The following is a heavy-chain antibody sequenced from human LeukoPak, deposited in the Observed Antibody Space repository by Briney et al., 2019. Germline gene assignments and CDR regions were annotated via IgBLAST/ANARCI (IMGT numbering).Heavy chain of an antibody. V-gene: IGHV3-21*01. CDR1: GFTFSSYS. CDR2: ISSSRSYI. Sequence: PGGSLRLSCAASGFTFSSYSMNWVRQAPGKGLEWVSFISSSRSYIYYADSVKGRFTISRDNAKNSLYLQMNSLRAEDTAVYYCARDHGYAFDIWGQGTMVTVSS. D-gene: IGHD6-25*01. CDR3: ARDHGYAFDI. J-gene: IGHJ3*02.